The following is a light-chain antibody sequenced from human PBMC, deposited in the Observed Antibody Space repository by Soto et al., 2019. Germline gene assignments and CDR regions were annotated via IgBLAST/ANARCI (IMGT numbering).Light chain of an antibody. V-gene: IGLV2-8*01. J-gene: IGLJ3*02. CDR2: EVT. CDR1: SSDVGGYDY. CDR3: SSHAGIKNVV. Sequence: QSALTQPPSASGSPGQSVTIPCTGTSSDVGGYDYVSWYQQHPGKAPKLMVYEVTKRPSGVPDRFSGSKSGNGASLTVSGLQAEDEADYYCSSHAGIKNVVFSGWTKLTVL.